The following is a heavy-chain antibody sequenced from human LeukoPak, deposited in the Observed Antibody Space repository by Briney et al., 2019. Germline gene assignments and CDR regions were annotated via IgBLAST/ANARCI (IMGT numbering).Heavy chain of an antibody. D-gene: IGHD1-1*01. CDR1: GFTFSNYV. V-gene: IGHV3-30-3*01. CDR2: ISSDGSNK. Sequence: GGSLRLSCAASGFTFSNYVMHWVRQAPGEGLEWVAFISSDGSNKYYADSVKGRFTISRDNPKNMLYLQMNSLRAEDTAVYHCARDLTGTGDYWGQGTLVTVSS. CDR3: ARDLTGTGDY. J-gene: IGHJ4*02.